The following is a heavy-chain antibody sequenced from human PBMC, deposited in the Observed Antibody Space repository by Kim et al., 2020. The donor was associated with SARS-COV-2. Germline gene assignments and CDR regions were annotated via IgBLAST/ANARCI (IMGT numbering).Heavy chain of an antibody. D-gene: IGHD3-9*01. V-gene: IGHV3-7*01. CDR3: ARKGGDHYPILTGYFKDAFDI. J-gene: IGHJ3*02. CDR1: GFTFSTYW. Sequence: GGSLRLSCAASGFTFSTYWMSWVRQVPGKGLEWVANIKEDGSEKNYVDSVKGRFSISRDNAKNSVYLQMDSLRAEDTAVYYCARKGGDHYPILTGYFKDAFDIWGQGTIVTVSS. CDR2: IKEDGSEK.